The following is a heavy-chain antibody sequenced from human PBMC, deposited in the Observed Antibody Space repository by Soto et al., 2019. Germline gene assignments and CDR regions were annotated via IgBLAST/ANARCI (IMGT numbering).Heavy chain of an antibody. J-gene: IGHJ4*02. D-gene: IGHD2-21*01. CDR3: VRDKDCEGGGCYGHFDH. CDR2: MKDGGST. CDR1: GFSVGSNF. V-gene: IGHV3-53*01. Sequence: EVQLVESGGGLIQPGGSLRLSCAASGFSVGSNFMTRVRQDPGKGLERVSVMKDGGSTNYADSVKGRCTVSRDNSKNSRYLHMDSRRVEDTAVYYCVRDKDCEGGGCYGHFDHWGPGTVVAVSS.